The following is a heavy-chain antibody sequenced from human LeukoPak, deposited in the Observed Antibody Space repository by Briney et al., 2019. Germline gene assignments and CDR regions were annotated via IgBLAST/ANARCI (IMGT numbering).Heavy chain of an antibody. Sequence: GGSLRLSCAASGFTFSSYSMNWVRQAPGKGLEWVSSISSSSSYIYYVDSVKGRFTISRDNAKNSLYLQMNSLRAEDTAVYYCARGHLYYDSSGFDYWGQGTLVTVSS. V-gene: IGHV3-21*01. D-gene: IGHD3-22*01. CDR1: GFTFSSYS. CDR2: ISSSSSYI. CDR3: ARGHLYYDSSGFDY. J-gene: IGHJ4*02.